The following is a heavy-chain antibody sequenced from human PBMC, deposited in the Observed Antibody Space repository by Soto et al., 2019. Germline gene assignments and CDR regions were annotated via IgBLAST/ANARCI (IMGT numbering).Heavy chain of an antibody. J-gene: IGHJ4*02. Sequence: EVQLLESGGGLVQPGGSLRLSCTASGFTFSDHAMTWVRQAPGKGLEWLSGISGGGSGAYYADSVKGRFTVSRANSNNTLFLQMDSLMVEDTAVYYCAIDLWWYTHWGQGTLVTVSS. CDR1: GFTFSDHA. D-gene: IGHD2-15*01. V-gene: IGHV3-23*01. CDR2: ISGGGSGA. CDR3: AIDLWWYTH.